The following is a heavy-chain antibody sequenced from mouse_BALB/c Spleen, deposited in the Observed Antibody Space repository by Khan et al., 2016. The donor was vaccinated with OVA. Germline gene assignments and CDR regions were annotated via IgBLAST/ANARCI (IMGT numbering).Heavy chain of an antibody. CDR2: VSSGSATI. D-gene: IGHD2-4*01. CDR3: ARSLITTWYFDV. Sequence: EVELVESGGGLVQPGGSRKLSCAASGFTFSSFGMHWVRQAPEKGLEWVAYVSSGSATIYYADIVKGRFTISRDNPKKHLFLEMTSLRSEDTAMYYCARSLITTWYFDVWGAGTTVTVSS. V-gene: IGHV5-17*02. J-gene: IGHJ1*01. CDR1: GFTFSSFG.